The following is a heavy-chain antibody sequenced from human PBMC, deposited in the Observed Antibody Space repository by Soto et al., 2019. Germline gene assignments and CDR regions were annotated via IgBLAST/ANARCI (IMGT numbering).Heavy chain of an antibody. V-gene: IGHV3-23*01. CDR1: GFTFSNYA. D-gene: IGHD2-21*01. CDR3: AKEEAVVAIPLFNY. CDR2: ITASGGDT. Sequence: PGGSLRLSCAASGFTFSNYAMSWVRQAPGQGLEWVSGITASGGDTYYADSVKGRFTISRDNSKDTLYLQMNSLRADDTAVYYCAKEEAVVAIPLFNYWGQGALVTVSS. J-gene: IGHJ4*02.